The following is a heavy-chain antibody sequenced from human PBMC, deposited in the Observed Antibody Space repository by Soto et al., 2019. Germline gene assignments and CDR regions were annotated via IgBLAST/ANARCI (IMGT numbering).Heavy chain of an antibody. Sequence: GGSLRLSCAASGFTFSNAWMNWVRQAPGKGLEWVGRIKSKTDGGTTDYAAPVKGRFTISRDDSKNTLYLQMNSLRAEDTAVYYCAKDWMSGSYVYWGQGTLVTVSS. CDR2: IKSKTDGGTT. V-gene: IGHV3-15*07. CDR3: AKDWMSGSYVY. CDR1: GFTFSNAW. J-gene: IGHJ4*02. D-gene: IGHD1-26*01.